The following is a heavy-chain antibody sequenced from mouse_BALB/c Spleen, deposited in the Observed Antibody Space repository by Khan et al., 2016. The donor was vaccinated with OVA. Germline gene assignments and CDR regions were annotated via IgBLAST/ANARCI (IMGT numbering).Heavy chain of an antibody. V-gene: IGHV1-52*01. J-gene: IGHJ3*01. CDR2: IDPYDSET. CDR1: GYTFTSYW. CDR3: ERNPFAY. Sequence: VQLQESGAELVRPGASVKLSCEASGYTFTSYWMNWFKQSPEQGLVWIGRIDPYDSETHYNQNFKDKAILTVDKSSSTAYMQLSSLTSEDSAVYYCERNPFAYWGQGTLVTVSA.